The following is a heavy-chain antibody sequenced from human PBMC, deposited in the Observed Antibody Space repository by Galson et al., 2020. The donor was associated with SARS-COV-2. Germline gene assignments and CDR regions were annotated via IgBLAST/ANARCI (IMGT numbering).Heavy chain of an antibody. CDR2: ISHDGSDS. V-gene: IGHV3-30*04. D-gene: IGHD2-2*01. J-gene: IGHJ4*02. CDR1: GFTFSTYS. CDR3: ARGDYAGLTPGFDY. Sequence: SCAASGFTFSTYSMHWVRQAPGKGLEWVAFISHDGSDSDYADSVKGRFIISRDNSKNTLYLQMNSLRPEDAAVYSCARGDYAGLTPGFDYWGQGTLVTVSS.